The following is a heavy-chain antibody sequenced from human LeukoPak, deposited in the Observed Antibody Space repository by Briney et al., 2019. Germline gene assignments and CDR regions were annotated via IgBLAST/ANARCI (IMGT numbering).Heavy chain of an antibody. J-gene: IGHJ4*02. CDR1: GYTFTSHD. CDR2: MNPNSGNT. V-gene: IGHV1-8*01. Sequence: ASVKVSCKASGYTFTSHDINWVRQATGQGLEWMGWMNPNSGNTGYAQKFQGRVTMTRNTSISTAYMELSSLRFEDTAVYYCARVPTRRGYSYGTSGYWGQGTLVTVSS. D-gene: IGHD5-18*01. CDR3: ARVPTRRGYSYGTSGY.